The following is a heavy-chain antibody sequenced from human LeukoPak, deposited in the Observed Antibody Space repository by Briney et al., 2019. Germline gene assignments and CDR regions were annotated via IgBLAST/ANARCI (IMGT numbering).Heavy chain of an antibody. J-gene: IGHJ4*02. D-gene: IGHD1-26*01. CDR3: AKELMGATDY. CDR1: GFTFSSYG. Sequence: QAGGSLRLSCAASGFTFSSYGMHWVRQAPGKGLEWVAFIRYDGSNKYYADSVKGRFTISRDNSKNTLYLQMNSLRAEGTAVYYCAKELMGATDYWGQGTLVTVSS. CDR2: IRYDGSNK. V-gene: IGHV3-30*02.